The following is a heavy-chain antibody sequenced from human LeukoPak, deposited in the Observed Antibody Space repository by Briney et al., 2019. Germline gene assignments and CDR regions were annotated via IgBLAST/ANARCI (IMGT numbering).Heavy chain of an antibody. V-gene: IGHV3-23*01. CDR3: ARPASRGVGRYFDL. Sequence: PGGSLRLSRAASGFTFSNYAMSWVRQAPGKGLEWVSALSGSGDNTYYADSVKGRFTISRDNSKNTLYLQMNSLRAEDTALYYCARPASRGVGRYFDLWGRGTLVTVSS. D-gene: IGHD3-10*01. J-gene: IGHJ2*01. CDR2: LSGSGDNT. CDR1: GFTFSNYA.